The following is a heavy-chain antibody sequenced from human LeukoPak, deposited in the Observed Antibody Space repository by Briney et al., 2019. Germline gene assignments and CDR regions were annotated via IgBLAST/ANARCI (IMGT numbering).Heavy chain of an antibody. CDR3: TTGDDYIWGSYPDY. V-gene: IGHV3-15*01. CDR2: IKSKTDGGKQ. J-gene: IGHJ4*02. Sequence: GSLRLSCAASGFTFSNAWMSWVRQAPGKGLEGVGRIKSKTDGGKQDYAATVKGRFTISRDDSKNTLYLQMNSLKTEDTAVYYCTTGDDYIWGSYPDYWGQGTLVTVSS. CDR1: GFTFSNAW. D-gene: IGHD3-16*02.